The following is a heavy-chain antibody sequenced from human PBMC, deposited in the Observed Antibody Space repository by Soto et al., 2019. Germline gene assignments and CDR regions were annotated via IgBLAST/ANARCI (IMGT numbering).Heavy chain of an antibody. CDR2: IKQDGSEK. Sequence: GGSLRLSCVASGFTFSRYWMSWVRQAPGKGLEWVANIKQDGSEKYYVDSVKGRFTTSRDNAKNSLYLQMNSLRAEDTAVYYCARDSGYCSSTTCGWEGYWGQGTLVTVS. V-gene: IGHV3-7*01. J-gene: IGHJ4*02. D-gene: IGHD2-2*01. CDR1: GFTFSRYW. CDR3: ARDSGYCSSTTCGWEGY.